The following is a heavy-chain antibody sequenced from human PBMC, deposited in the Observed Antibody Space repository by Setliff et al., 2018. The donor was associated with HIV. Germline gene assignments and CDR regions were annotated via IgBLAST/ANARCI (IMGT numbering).Heavy chain of an antibody. CDR2: IHVSGTT. CDR3: ARDVMEYFGNYFDY. J-gene: IGHJ4*02. Sequence: PSETLSLTCTVSGDSSGINYWSWIRQPAGEGLEWIGHIHVSGTTNYNPSLKSRVTISIDTSKHQFSLKLTSVTAADTALYYCARDVMEYFGNYFDYWGQGALVTVSS. CDR1: GDSSGINY. V-gene: IGHV4-4*08. D-gene: IGHD3-3*01.